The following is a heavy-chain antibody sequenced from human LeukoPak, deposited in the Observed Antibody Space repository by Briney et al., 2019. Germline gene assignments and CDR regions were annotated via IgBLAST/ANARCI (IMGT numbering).Heavy chain of an antibody. Sequence: PGGSLRLSCAASGFTVSSYWMSWVRQAPGKGLEWVANIKQDGSEKYYVDFVKGRFTISRDNAKNSLYLQMNSLRAEDTAVYYCARDRARPNYDILTGEDYFDYWGQGTLVTVSS. CDR1: GFTVSSYW. V-gene: IGHV3-7*03. D-gene: IGHD3-9*01. J-gene: IGHJ4*02. CDR2: IKQDGSEK. CDR3: ARDRARPNYDILTGEDYFDY.